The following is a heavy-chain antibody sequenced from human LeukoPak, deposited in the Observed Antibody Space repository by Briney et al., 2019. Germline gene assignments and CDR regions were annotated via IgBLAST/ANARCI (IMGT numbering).Heavy chain of an antibody. V-gene: IGHV3-11*04. Sequence: PGGSLRLSCAASGFTFSDYYMSWIRQAPGKGLEWVSYISSSGSTIYYADSVKGRFTISRGNAKNSLYLQMNSLRAEDTAVYYCARGAFGGVIVENWFDPWGQGTLVTVSS. CDR2: ISSSGSTI. CDR1: GFTFSDYY. CDR3: ARGAFGGVIVENWFDP. J-gene: IGHJ5*02. D-gene: IGHD3-16*02.